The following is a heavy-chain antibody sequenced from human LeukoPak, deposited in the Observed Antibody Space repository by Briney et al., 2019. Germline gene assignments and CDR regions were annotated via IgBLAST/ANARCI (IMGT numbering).Heavy chain of an antibody. CDR2: IYSGGSNP. J-gene: IGHJ4*02. D-gene: IGHD4-17*01. V-gene: IGHV4-30-4*01. CDR3: ARDGGDYSPIDS. CDR1: GGSISIGDYY. Sequence: PSETLSLTCTVSGGSISIGDYYWSWIRQPPGKGLEWIGYIYSGGSNPYYNPSLKSRVTISLDTSKNQFSLNLISVTAADTAVYYCARDGGDYSPIDSWGQGTLVTVSS.